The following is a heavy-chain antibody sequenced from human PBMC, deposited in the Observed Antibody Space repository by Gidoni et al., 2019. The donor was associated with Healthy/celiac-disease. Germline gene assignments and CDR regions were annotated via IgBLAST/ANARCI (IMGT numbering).Heavy chain of an antibody. CDR3: ARGGPRGPGYYYGMDV. Sequence: QVQPQESGSGLAKPSETLSLTCTVSGGSISSYYWSWIRQPAGKGLEWIGRIYTSGSTHSNPSLTSRVTMSVDTSKNQFSLKLSSVTAADTAVYYCARGGPRGPGYYYGMDVWGQGTTVTVSS. D-gene: IGHD5-12*01. CDR2: IYTSGST. CDR1: GGSISSYY. V-gene: IGHV4-4*07. J-gene: IGHJ6*02.